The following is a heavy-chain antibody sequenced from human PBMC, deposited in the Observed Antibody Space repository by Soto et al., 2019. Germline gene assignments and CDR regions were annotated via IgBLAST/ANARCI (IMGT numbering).Heavy chain of an antibody. V-gene: IGHV3-48*01. Sequence: PGGSLRLSCAASGFTFSSYSMNWVRQAPGKGLEWVSYISSSSSTTYYADSVKGRFTISRDNSKNALYLQMNSLRAEDTAVYYCAKFPDLRYYCMDVWGKGTTVTVSS. D-gene: IGHD2-21*01. CDR2: ISSSSSTT. CDR1: GFTFSSYS. CDR3: AKFPDLRYYCMDV. J-gene: IGHJ6*03.